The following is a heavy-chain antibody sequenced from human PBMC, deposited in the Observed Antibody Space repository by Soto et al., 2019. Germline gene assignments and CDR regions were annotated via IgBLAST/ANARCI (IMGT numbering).Heavy chain of an antibody. D-gene: IGHD6-19*01. V-gene: IGHV1-3*01. CDR1: GYTFASYG. CDR3: ARGSGWYYFDY. Sequence: ASVKVSCKASGYTFASYGINWVRQAPGQGLEWMGWINAGNGNTKYSQKFQGRVTITRDTSASTAYMELSSLRSEDTAVYYCARGSGWYYFDYWGQGTLVTVSS. CDR2: INAGNGNT. J-gene: IGHJ4*02.